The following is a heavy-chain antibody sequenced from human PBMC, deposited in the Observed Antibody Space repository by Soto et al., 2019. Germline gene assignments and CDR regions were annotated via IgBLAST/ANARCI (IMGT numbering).Heavy chain of an antibody. CDR3: ARGQGYCSGGSCYYSYYYGMDV. CDR1: GGTFSSYA. D-gene: IGHD2-15*01. CDR2: IIPIFGTA. Sequence: SVKVSCKASGGTFSSYAISWVRQAPGQGLEWMGGIIPIFGTANYAQKFQGRVTITADESTSTAYMELSSLRSEDTAVYYCARGQGYCSGGSCYYSYYYGMDVWGQGTTVTVSS. J-gene: IGHJ6*02. V-gene: IGHV1-69*13.